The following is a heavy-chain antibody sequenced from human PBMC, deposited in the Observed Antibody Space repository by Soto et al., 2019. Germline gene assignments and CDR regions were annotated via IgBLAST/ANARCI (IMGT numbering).Heavy chain of an antibody. D-gene: IGHD6-13*01. Sequence: QVQLQESGPGLVKPSQTLSLTCTVSGGSISSGDYYWSWIRQPPGKGLEWIGYIYYSGSTYYNPSLKSRVTISVDTSKNQFSLKLSSVTAADTAVYYCARGGGGAAAGIWYFDLWGRGTLVTVSS. J-gene: IGHJ2*01. CDR1: GGSISSGDYY. V-gene: IGHV4-30-4*01. CDR2: IYYSGST. CDR3: ARGGGGAAAGIWYFDL.